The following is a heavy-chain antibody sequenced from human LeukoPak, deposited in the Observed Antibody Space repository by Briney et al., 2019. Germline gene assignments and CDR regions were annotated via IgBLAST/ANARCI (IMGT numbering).Heavy chain of an antibody. Sequence: GGSLRLSCAASGFTFTSLPLHWVRQAPGKGLEWVAYIGHDGSNKYYADSVKGRFTISRDSSKNTLYLQMNSLRAEDTAVYYCARDVRIVYYDRSPDYWGQGTLVTVSS. CDR1: GFTFTSLP. CDR2: IGHDGSNK. V-gene: IGHV3-30*04. J-gene: IGHJ4*02. D-gene: IGHD3-22*01. CDR3: ARDVRIVYYDRSPDY.